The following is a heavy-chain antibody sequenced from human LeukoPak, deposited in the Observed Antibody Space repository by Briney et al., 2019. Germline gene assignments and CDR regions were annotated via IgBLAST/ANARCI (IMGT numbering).Heavy chain of an antibody. J-gene: IGHJ4*02. Sequence: PGGPLRLSCAASGFIFSSYTMSWVCQAPGKGLEWVSSISDSSSYIYYADPIKGRFTISRDNAKNSLYLQMNSLRAEDTAVYYCARVHCSGGSCYWAFDYWGQGTLVTVSS. CDR3: ARVHCSGGSCYWAFDY. V-gene: IGHV3-21*01. CDR1: GFIFSSYT. CDR2: ISDSSSYI. D-gene: IGHD2-15*01.